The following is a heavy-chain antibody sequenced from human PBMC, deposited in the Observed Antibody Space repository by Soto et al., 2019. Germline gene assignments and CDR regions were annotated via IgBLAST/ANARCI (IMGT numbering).Heavy chain of an antibody. CDR3: ARRWRRKFDY. Sequence: SETLSLTCTVSGGSISSYYWSWIRQPPGKGLEWIWYIYYSGSTNYNPSLKSRVTISVDTSKNQFSLKLSSVTAADTAVVYCARRWRRKFDYWGQGSLVPVSS. V-gene: IGHV4-59*08. J-gene: IGHJ4*02. CDR1: GGSISSYY. D-gene: IGHD6-13*01. CDR2: IYYSGST.